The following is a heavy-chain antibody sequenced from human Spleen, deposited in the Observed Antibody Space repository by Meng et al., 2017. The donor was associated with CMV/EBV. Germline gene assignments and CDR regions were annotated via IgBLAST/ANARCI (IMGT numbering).Heavy chain of an antibody. CDR1: GYNFANSW. CDR2: IYPGDSDT. J-gene: IGHJ4*02. V-gene: IGHV5-51*01. CDR3: ALRGVLRSGPDY. D-gene: IGHD3-3*01. Sequence: CKGSGYNFANSWIGWVRQMPGKGLEWMGIIYPGDSDTRYSPSFQGQVTISADKSISTAYLQWSSLKASDTAMYYCALRGVLRSGPDYWGQGTLVTVSS.